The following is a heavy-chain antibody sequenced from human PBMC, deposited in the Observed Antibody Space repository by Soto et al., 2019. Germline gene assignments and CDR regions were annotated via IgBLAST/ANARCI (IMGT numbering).Heavy chain of an antibody. Sequence: ASVKVSCKASGYTFTSYDINWVRQATGQGLEWMGWMNPNSGNTGYAQKFQGRVTMTRNTSLSTAYLELSSLRSEDTAVYYCEFSSSWSDAFDIWGQGTMVTVSS. V-gene: IGHV1-8*01. D-gene: IGHD6-13*01. CDR2: MNPNSGNT. J-gene: IGHJ3*02. CDR1: GYTFTSYD. CDR3: EFSSSWSDAFDI.